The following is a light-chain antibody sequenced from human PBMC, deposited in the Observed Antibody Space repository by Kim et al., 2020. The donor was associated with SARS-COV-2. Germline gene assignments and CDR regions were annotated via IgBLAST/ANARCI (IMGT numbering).Light chain of an antibody. Sequence: GQRVTISCSGSTPNIGSNAVSWYQQLPGTAPTLVVYSNDQRPSGVPDRFSGSRSGTSASLAISGLQSEDEADYYCAAWDDSLYGRRFGGGTKVTVL. CDR1: TPNIGSNA. J-gene: IGLJ3*02. CDR3: AAWDDSLYGRR. CDR2: SND. V-gene: IGLV1-44*01.